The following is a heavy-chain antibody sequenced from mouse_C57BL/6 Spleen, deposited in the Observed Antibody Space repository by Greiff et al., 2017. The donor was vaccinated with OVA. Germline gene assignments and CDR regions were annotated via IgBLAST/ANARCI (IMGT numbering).Heavy chain of an antibody. CDR1: GFTFSSYA. CDR2: ISDGGSYT. J-gene: IGHJ2*01. V-gene: IGHV5-4*01. CDR3: AREGRGSSFFDY. D-gene: IGHD1-1*01. Sequence: EVKLMESGGGLVKPGGSLKLSCAASGFTFSSYAMSWVRQTPDKRLEWVATISDGGSYTYYPDNVKGRFTISRDNAKNNLYLQMSHLKSEDTAMYYCAREGRGSSFFDYWGQGTTLTVSS.